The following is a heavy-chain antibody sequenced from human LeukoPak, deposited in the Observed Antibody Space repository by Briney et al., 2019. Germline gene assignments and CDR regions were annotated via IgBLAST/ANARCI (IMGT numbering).Heavy chain of an antibody. CDR3: TRGAGWLIDY. J-gene: IGHJ4*02. Sequence: PSETLSLTCTVSGGSISDYYRGWIRQPPGKGLEWIGYFYNSGSSTYNPSLKSRVTISVDTFKEQFSLKVNSVTAADTAVYYCTRGAGWLIDYWGQGILVTVSS. D-gene: IGHD3-16*01. CDR2: FYNSGSS. CDR1: GGSISDYY. V-gene: IGHV4-59*01.